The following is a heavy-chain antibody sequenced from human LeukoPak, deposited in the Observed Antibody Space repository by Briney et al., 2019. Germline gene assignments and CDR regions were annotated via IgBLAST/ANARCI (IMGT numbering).Heavy chain of an antibody. V-gene: IGHV4-38-2*01. CDR1: GFTFTNYA. D-gene: IGHD1-14*01. Sequence: GSLRLSCAASGFTFTNYAMSWVRQPPGKGLEWIGSIYYSGSTYYNPSLKSRVTISVDTSKNQFSLKLSSVTAADTAVYYCASHRTPRGWFDPWGQGTLVTVSS. J-gene: IGHJ5*02. CDR2: IYYSGST. CDR3: ASHRTPRGWFDP.